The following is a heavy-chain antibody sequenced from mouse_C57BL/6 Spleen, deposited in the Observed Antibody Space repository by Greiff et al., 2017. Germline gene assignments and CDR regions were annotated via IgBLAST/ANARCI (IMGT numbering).Heavy chain of an antibody. CDR1: GYTFTNYW. J-gene: IGHJ1*03. CDR3: ARQGTAQATWYFDV. D-gene: IGHD3-2*02. Sequence: VKLMESGAELVRPGTSVKMSCKASGYTFTNYWIGWAKQRPGHGLEWIGDIYPGGGYTNYNEKFKGKATLTADKSSSTAYMQFSSLTSEDSAIYYCARQGTAQATWYFDVWGTGTTVTVSS. V-gene: IGHV1-63*01. CDR2: IYPGGGYT.